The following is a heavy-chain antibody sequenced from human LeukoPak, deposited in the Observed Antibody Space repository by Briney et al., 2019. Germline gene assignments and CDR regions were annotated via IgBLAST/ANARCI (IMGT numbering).Heavy chain of an antibody. Sequence: LGGSLRLSRAASGFTFSSYGMHWVRQAPGKGLEWVATVSYDGSNKHYADSVRGRFTISTDNSKNTLYLQMNSLRPEDTAIYYCARDWGGSSWPTYFDYWGQGTLVLVSS. CDR1: GFTFSSYG. J-gene: IGHJ4*02. CDR2: VSYDGSNK. D-gene: IGHD6-13*01. V-gene: IGHV3-30*03. CDR3: ARDWGGSSWPTYFDY.